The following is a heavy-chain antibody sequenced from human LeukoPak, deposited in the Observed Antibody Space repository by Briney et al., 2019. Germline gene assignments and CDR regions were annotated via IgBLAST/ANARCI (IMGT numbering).Heavy chain of an antibody. CDR3: AKNRGGSRFSWHTFDY. D-gene: IGHD6-13*01. CDR1: GFTFSNCG. Sequence: GGSLRLSCAASGFTFSNCGMHWVRQAPGKGLEWVAFIRDDGSNKYYADSVKGRFTISRDNSKSTLYLQMNSLRAEDTAVYYCAKNRGGSRFSWHTFDYWGQGTLVTVSS. J-gene: IGHJ4*02. CDR2: IRDDGSNK. V-gene: IGHV3-30*02.